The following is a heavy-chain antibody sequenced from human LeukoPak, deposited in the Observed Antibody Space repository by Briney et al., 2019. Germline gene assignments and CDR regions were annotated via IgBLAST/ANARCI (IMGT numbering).Heavy chain of an antibody. V-gene: IGHV1-69*16. CDR1: GGTFSSYT. J-gene: IGHJ6*03. CDR3: ARAPYYYDSSGYSQGGYYYYYMDV. Sequence: SVKVSCKASGGTFSSYTISWVRQAPGQGLEWMGRIIPILGIANYAQKFQGRVTITTDESTSTAYMELSSLRSEDTAVYYCARAPYYYDSSGYSQGGYYYYYMDVWGKGTTVTVSS. CDR2: IIPILGIA. D-gene: IGHD3-22*01.